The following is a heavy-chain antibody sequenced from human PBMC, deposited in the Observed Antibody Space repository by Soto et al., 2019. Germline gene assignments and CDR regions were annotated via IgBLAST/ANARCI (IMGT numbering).Heavy chain of an antibody. CDR3: ATMAARPGWYAFDI. CDR2: TYYRSKWYN. Sequence: QVQLQQSGPGLVKPSQTLSLTCAISGDSVSSNSAAWNWIRQSPSRGLEWLGRTYYRSKWYNDYAVSVKSRISIHPDTSKNQFSLQLNSVTPEYTAVYYCATMAARPGWYAFDIWGQGTMVTVSS. D-gene: IGHD6-6*01. CDR1: GDSVSSNSAA. J-gene: IGHJ3*02. V-gene: IGHV6-1*01.